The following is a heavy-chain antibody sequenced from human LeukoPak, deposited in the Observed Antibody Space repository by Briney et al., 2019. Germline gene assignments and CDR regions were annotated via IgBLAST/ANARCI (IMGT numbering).Heavy chain of an antibody. D-gene: IGHD5-18*01. CDR2: IHPYDSET. CDR1: GNTFTTYW. J-gene: IGHJ4*02. Sequence: GESLKISCKTFGNTFTTYWIGWVRQMPGKGLEWMGVIHPYDSETRYSPAFHGQVTMSFDKSINTAYLQWTSLKASDTAMYYCERHEARGRRIKIWLRVDYWGQGTPVTVSS. CDR3: ERHEARGRRIKIWLRVDY. V-gene: IGHV5-51*01.